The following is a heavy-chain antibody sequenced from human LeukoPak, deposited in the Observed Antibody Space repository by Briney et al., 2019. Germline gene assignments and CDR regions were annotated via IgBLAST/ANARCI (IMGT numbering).Heavy chain of an antibody. CDR1: GGTFSSYA. CDR2: IIPIFGTA. V-gene: IGHV1-69*05. D-gene: IGHD4-17*01. J-gene: IGHJ4*02. Sequence: ASVKVSCKASGGTFSSYAISWVRQAPGQGLEWMGRIIPIFGTANYAQKFQGRVTITTDESTSTAYMELSGLRSEDTAVYYCLVPTTVTTGLREYWGQGTLVTVSS. CDR3: LVPTTVTTGLREY.